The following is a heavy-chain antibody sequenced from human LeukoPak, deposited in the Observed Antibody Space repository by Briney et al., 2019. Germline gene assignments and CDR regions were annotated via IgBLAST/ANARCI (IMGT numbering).Heavy chain of an antibody. V-gene: IGHV3-21*01. CDR3: ARVLSGCETTRCELDY. D-gene: IGHD1-26*01. J-gene: IGHJ4*02. CDR1: GFAFSTYS. Sequence: GGSLRLSCAASGFAFSTYSMNWVRQAPGKGLERVSSISSRSTYIYYADSVKGRVTISRDNAKNSLYLQMNSLRAEDTAVYYCARVLSGCETTRCELDYWGQGTLVTVSS. CDR2: ISSRSTYI.